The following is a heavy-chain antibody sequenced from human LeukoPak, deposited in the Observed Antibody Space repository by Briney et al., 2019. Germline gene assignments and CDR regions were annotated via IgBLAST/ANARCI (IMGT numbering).Heavy chain of an antibody. Sequence: GGSLRLSCAPSGFTFSSYWMHWVRQAPGKGLVWVSRINSDGSSTSYADSVKGRFTISRDNAKNTLYLQMNSLRAEDTAVYYCARDSKRYCSGGSCYFPDYWGQGTLVTVSS. D-gene: IGHD2-15*01. CDR3: ARDSKRYCSGGSCYFPDY. CDR1: GFTFSSYW. V-gene: IGHV3-74*01. CDR2: INSDGSST. J-gene: IGHJ4*02.